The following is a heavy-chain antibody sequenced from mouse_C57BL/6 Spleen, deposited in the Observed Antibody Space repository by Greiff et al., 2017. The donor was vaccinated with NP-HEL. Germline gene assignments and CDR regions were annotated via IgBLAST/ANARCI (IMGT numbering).Heavy chain of an antibody. D-gene: IGHD1-1*01. J-gene: IGHJ3*01. CDR1: GYTFTDYE. CDR2: IDPETGGT. CDR3: TRVAYAWFAY. Sequence: VQLVESGAELVRPGASVTLSCKASGYTFTDYEMHWVKQTPVHGLEWIGAIDPETGGTAYNQKFKGKAILTADKSSSTAYMELRSLTSEDSAVYYCTRVAYAWFAYWGRGTLVTVSA. V-gene: IGHV1-15*01.